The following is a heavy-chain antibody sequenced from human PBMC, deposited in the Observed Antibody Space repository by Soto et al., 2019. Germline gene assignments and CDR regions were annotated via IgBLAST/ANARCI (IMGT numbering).Heavy chain of an antibody. D-gene: IGHD1-26*01. CDR2: INPNTGKP. J-gene: IGHJ4*02. Sequence: QVQLVQSGSESMQPGASVKVSCKGSGYNFNSHSINWLRQAPGQGLEWMGWINPNTGKPTYEQGFTGRFVFSVDTSVSTVYLPIFSLKADDSAVYYCARDRASGSFDYWGQGTLATVSS. V-gene: IGHV7-4-1*01. CDR1: GYNFNSHS. CDR3: ARDRASGSFDY.